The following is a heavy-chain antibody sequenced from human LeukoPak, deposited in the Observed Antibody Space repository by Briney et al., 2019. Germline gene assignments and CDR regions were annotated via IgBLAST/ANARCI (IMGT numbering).Heavy chain of an antibody. CDR2: ISGSGGST. V-gene: IGHV3-23*01. J-gene: IGHJ4*02. CDR3: AKEPRYSSSWYGDFFDY. Sequence: PGGSLRLSCAASGFTFSSYAMSWVRQAPGKGPEWVSAISGSGGSTYYADSVKGRFTISRDNSKNTLYLQMNSLRAEDTAVYYCAKEPRYSSSWYGDFFDYWGQGTLVTVSS. CDR1: GFTFSSYA. D-gene: IGHD6-13*01.